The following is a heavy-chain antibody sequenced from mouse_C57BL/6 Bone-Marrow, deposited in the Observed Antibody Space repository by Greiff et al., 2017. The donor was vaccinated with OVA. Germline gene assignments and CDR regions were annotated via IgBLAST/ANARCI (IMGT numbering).Heavy chain of an antibody. CDR1: GFNIKNTS. Sequence: VQLQESVAELVRPGASVKLSCTASGFNIKNTSMHWVKQRPEQGLEWIGRIDPANGNTKYAPKFQGKATITADTSSNTAYLQLSSLTSEDTAIYYCASYAMYYWGQGTSVTVSS. CDR3: ASYAMYY. J-gene: IGHJ4*01. V-gene: IGHV14-3*01. CDR2: IDPANGNT.